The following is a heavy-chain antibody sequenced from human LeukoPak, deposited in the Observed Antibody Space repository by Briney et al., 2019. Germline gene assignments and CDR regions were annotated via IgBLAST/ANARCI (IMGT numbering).Heavy chain of an antibody. V-gene: IGHV3-66*01. CDR2: IYSGGST. CDR1: GFTVSSNY. D-gene: IGHD4-11*01. Sequence: GGSLRLSCAASGFTVSSNYMSWVRQAPGKGLEWVSIIYSGGSTYYADSVKGRFTISSDNSKNTLYLQMNSLRAEETAVYYFARDRTGQQLISRKEYYYMDVWGKGTPVTISS. J-gene: IGHJ6*03. CDR3: ARDRTGQQLISRKEYYYMDV.